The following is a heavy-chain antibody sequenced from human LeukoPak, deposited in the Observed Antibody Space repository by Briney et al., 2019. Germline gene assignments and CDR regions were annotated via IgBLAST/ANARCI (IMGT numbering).Heavy chain of an antibody. Sequence: GGSLRLSCVASGFTFSDYWMSWVRQAPGKGLEWVADTYKDESKQYYVDSVKGRFSIFRDNAKNSLFLQMNSLRAEDTAIYYCARDGYSLDYWGQGALVTVSS. V-gene: IGHV3-7*01. CDR3: ARDGYSLDY. J-gene: IGHJ4*02. CDR1: GFTFSDYW. CDR2: TYKDESKQ. D-gene: IGHD3-22*01.